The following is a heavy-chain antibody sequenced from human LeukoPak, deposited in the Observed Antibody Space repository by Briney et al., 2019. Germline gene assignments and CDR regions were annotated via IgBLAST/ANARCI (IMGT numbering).Heavy chain of an antibody. V-gene: IGHV3-30*03. J-gene: IGHJ3*02. D-gene: IGHD2-21*01. CDR2: ISYDGSNK. Sequence: PGGSLRLSCAATGFTFSSYGMHWVRQAPGKGLEWVAVISYDGSNKYYADSVKVRFTISRDNSKNTLYLQMNSLRAEDTAVYYCARAMVKGGAAFDIWGQGTMVTVSS. CDR3: ARAMVKGGAAFDI. CDR1: GFTFSSYG.